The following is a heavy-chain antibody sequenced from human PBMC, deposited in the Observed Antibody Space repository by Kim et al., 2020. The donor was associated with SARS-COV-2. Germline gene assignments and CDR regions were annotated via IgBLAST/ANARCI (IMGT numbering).Heavy chain of an antibody. V-gene: IGHV3-48*03. CDR3: ATDGPAHLRFDP. CDR1: GFTFSSYE. CDR2: ISSRGMTI. Sequence: LSLTCAASGFTFSSYEMNWVRQAPGKGLEWISYISSRGMTISYADSVKGRFTISRDNAKNSLYLQMNSLRVEDMGVYYCATDGPAHLRFDPWGQGTLVTISS. J-gene: IGHJ5*02.